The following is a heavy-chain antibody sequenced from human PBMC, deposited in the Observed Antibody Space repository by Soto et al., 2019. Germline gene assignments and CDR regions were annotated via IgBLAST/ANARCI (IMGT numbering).Heavy chain of an antibody. CDR3: ARGGKGYYDFWSGYMPTDYYGMDV. CDR2: INPNSGGT. D-gene: IGHD3-3*01. Sequence: GASVVSCKASGYTFTGYYMHWVRQAPGQGLEWMGWINPNSGGTNYAQKFQGRVTMTRDTSISTAYMELSRLRSDDTAVYYCARGGKGYYDFWSGYMPTDYYGMDVWGQGTTVTVSS. V-gene: IGHV1-2*02. J-gene: IGHJ6*02. CDR1: GYTFTGYY.